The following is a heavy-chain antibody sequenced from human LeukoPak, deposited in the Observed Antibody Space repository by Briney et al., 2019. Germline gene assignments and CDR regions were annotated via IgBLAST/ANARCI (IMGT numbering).Heavy chain of an antibody. V-gene: IGHV3-7*03. J-gene: IGHJ4*02. D-gene: IGHD5-24*01. CDR1: GFMFSSNW. CDR2: IEEDGTET. CDR3: AKEGRSLQTY. Sequence: GGSLRLSCAASGFMFSSNWMSWVRLAPGKGLEWVANIEEDGTETYYVDPVKGRFTISRDNAKNSLYLQMNSLRVEDTAVYYCAKEGRSLQTYWGQGTLVTVSS.